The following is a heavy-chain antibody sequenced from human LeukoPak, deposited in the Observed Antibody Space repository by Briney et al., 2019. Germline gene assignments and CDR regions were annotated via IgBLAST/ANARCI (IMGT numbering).Heavy chain of an antibody. CDR1: GGSISSSSYY. V-gene: IGHV4-39*07. J-gene: IGHJ4*02. D-gene: IGHD5-18*01. CDR3: ARDRYGYGKGPWYYFDY. Sequence: SETLSLTCTVSGGSISSSSYYWGWIRQPPGKGLEWIGSIYYSGSTYYNPSLKSRVTISVDTSKNQFSLKLSSVTAADTAVYYCARDRYGYGKGPWYYFDYWGQGTLVTVSS. CDR2: IYYSGST.